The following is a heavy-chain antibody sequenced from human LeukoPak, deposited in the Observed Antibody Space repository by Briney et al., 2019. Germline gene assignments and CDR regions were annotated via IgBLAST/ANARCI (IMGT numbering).Heavy chain of an antibody. CDR1: GFTFSSYA. J-gene: IGHJ6*04. Sequence: GGSLRLSCAASGFTFSSYAMSWVPQAPGKGLEWVSAISGSGGSTYYADSVKGRFTISRDNSKNTLYLQLNSQRAEDTAVYHCAKDQDGSADVWGKGTTVTVSS. CDR3: AKDQDGSADV. V-gene: IGHV3-23*01. CDR2: ISGSGGST.